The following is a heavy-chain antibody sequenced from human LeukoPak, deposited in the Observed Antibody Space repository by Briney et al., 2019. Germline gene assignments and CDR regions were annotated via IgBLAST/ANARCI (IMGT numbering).Heavy chain of an antibody. D-gene: IGHD3-10*01. Sequence: GGSLRLSCAASGFTFSNAWKNWVRQAPGKGLEWVGRIKSNTDGGRTDYAAPVKGRFTILRDDSTNMLHLQMNSLKTEDTAVYYCTTYGSGNSHYWGQGTLVTVSS. CDR3: TTYGSGNSHY. CDR1: GFTFSNAW. V-gene: IGHV3-15*01. J-gene: IGHJ4*02. CDR2: IKSNTDGGRT.